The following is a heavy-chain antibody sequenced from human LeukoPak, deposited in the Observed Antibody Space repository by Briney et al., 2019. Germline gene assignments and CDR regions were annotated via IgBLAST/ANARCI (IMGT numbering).Heavy chain of an antibody. CDR1: GYTFTSYG. CDR3: ARDPGERGYFDY. Sequence: GASVKVSCKASGYTFTSYGISWVCQSPGHGLEWMGWISDYNGNTNYAQKLQGRVTMTTDTSTSTAYMERRSLRSDDTAVYYCARDPGERGYFDYWGQGTLVTVSS. J-gene: IGHJ4*02. D-gene: IGHD3-16*01. V-gene: IGHV1-18*01. CDR2: ISDYNGNT.